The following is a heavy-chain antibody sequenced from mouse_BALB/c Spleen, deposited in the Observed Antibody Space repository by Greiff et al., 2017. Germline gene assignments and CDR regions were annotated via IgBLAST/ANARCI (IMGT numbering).Heavy chain of an antibody. CDR3: ARDYTYAMDY. V-gene: IGHV5-15*02. CDR1: GFTFSDYG. J-gene: IGHJ4*01. Sequence: EVQRVESGGGLVQPGGSRKLSCAASGFTFSDYGMAWVRQAPGKGPEWVAFISNLAYSIYYADTVTGRFTISRENAKNTLYLEMSSLRSEDTAMYYCARDYTYAMDYWGQGTSVTVSS. CDR2: ISNLAYSI.